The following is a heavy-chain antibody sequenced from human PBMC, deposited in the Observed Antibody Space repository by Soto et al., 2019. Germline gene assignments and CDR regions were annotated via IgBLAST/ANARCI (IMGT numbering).Heavy chain of an antibody. D-gene: IGHD1-26*01. V-gene: IGHV4-38-2*01. CDR2: IYRSGTT. CDR3: ARTHSGSYYSVFNY. CDR1: NFSISSGCY. J-gene: IGHJ4*02. Sequence: SETLSLACAVSNFSISSGCYWCCIRQSPGKGLEWIASIYRSGTTSYNPSLKSRVTISVDPSKNQFSLMLTAVTAADTAVYYCARTHSGSYYSVFNYWGRGSLVTVSS.